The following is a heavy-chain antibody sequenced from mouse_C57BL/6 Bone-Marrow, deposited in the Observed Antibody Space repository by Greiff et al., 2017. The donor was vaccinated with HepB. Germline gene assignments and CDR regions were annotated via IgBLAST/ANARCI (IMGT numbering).Heavy chain of an antibody. CDR3: ASKGRAMDY. CDR2: ISSGSSTI. V-gene: IGHV5-17*01. CDR1: GFTFSDYG. Sequence: EVKLMESGGGLVKPGGSLKLSCAASGFTFSDYGMHWVRQAPEKGLEWVAYISSGSSTIYYADTVKGRFTISRDNAKNTLFLQMTSLRSEDTAMYYCASKGRAMDYWGQGTSVTVSS. J-gene: IGHJ4*01.